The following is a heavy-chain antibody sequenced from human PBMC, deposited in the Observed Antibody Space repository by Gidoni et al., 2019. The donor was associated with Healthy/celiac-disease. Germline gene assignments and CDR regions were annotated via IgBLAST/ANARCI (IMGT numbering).Heavy chain of an antibody. Sequence: QLQLQESGPGLVKPSETLSLTCTVSGGPFTSSSYYWGWIRPPPGKGLEWIGSIYYSGSTYYNPSLKRRVTISVDTSKNQFSLKLSSVTAADTAVYYCARLIPYYYDSSGYYAYFDLWGRGTLVTVSS. V-gene: IGHV4-39*01. J-gene: IGHJ2*01. CDR2: IYYSGST. D-gene: IGHD3-22*01. CDR3: ARLIPYYYDSSGYYAYFDL. CDR1: GGPFTSSSYY.